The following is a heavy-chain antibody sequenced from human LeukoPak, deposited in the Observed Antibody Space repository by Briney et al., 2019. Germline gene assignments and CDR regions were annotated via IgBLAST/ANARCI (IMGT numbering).Heavy chain of an antibody. D-gene: IGHD4-23*01. Sequence: EGSLRLSCAASGFTFSSYGMHWVRQAPGKGLEWVAVIWYDGSNKYYADSVKGRFTISRDNSKNTLYMQMNSLRAEDTAVYYCAKLVTHFDYWGQGTLVTVSS. J-gene: IGHJ4*02. V-gene: IGHV3-33*06. CDR2: IWYDGSNK. CDR3: AKLVTHFDY. CDR1: GFTFSSYG.